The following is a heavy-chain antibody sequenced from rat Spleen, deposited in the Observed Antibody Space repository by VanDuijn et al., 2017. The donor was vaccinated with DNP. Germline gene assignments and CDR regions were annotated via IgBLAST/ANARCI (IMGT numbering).Heavy chain of an antibody. J-gene: IGHJ3*01. D-gene: IGHD1-2*01. CDR1: GFNFNDYW. V-gene: IGHV5-7*01. Sequence: EVKLVESGGGLVQPGRSLKLSCAASGFNFNDYWMGWVRQAPTKGPEWVATISYNGGTPYYRDSVKGRFTISRDNAQSTLYLQMNSLKSEDTATYYCARSDSYGFPYWGQGTLVTVSS. CDR2: ISYNGGTP. CDR3: ARSDSYGFPY.